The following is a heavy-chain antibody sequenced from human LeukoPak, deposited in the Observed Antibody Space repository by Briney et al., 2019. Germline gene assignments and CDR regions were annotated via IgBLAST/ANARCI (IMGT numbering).Heavy chain of an antibody. CDR3: AGESRIQLWLLDY. Sequence: QPGRSLRLSCAASGFTFSNYAMHWVRQAPGKGLEWVAVISYDGSNKYYADSVKGRFTISRDDSKNTLYVQMNSLRAEDTAVYYCAGESRIQLWLLDYWGQGTLVTVSS. D-gene: IGHD5-18*01. CDR2: ISYDGSNK. CDR1: GFTFSNYA. J-gene: IGHJ4*02. V-gene: IGHV3-30-3*01.